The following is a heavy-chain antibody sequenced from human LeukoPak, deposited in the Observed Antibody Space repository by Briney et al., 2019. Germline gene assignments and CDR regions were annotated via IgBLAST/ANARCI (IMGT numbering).Heavy chain of an antibody. D-gene: IGHD3-10*01. Sequence: GGSLRLSCAASGFTFSSYAMHWVRQAPGKGLEWVAVISYDGSNKYYADSVEGRFTISRDNSKNTLSLQMNSLRAEDTAVYFCARDKFGELLSGYFDYWGQGTLVTVSS. CDR3: ARDKFGELLSGYFDY. J-gene: IGHJ4*02. CDR1: GFTFSSYA. CDR2: ISYDGSNK. V-gene: IGHV3-30*04.